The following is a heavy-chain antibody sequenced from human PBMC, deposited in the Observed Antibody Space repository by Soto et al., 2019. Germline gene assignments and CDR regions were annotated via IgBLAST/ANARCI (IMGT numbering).Heavy chain of an antibody. J-gene: IGHJ4*02. CDR3: ASGAYDFWSADHHPPGY. Sequence: QLVQSGAEVKKPGSSVKVSCKASGGTFSSYAISWVRQAXGQGXXXMGGIIPIFGTANYAQKFQGRVTITADESTSTAYMELSSLRSEDTAVYYCASGAYDFWSADHHPPGYWGQGTLVTVSS. V-gene: IGHV1-69*01. CDR1: GGTFSSYA. D-gene: IGHD3-3*01. CDR2: IIPIFGTA.